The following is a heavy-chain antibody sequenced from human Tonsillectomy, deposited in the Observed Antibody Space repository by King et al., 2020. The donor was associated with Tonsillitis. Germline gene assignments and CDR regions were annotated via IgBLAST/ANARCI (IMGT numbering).Heavy chain of an antibody. J-gene: IGHJ4*02. Sequence: VQLVESGGGLVQPGGSLRLSCAASGFTFSSYSMNWVRQAPGKGLEWVSYISSSSSTIYYADSVKGRFTISRDNAKTSLYLQMNSLRAEDTAVYYCATGNRGGARIGYWGQGTLVTVSS. CDR1: GFTFSSYS. V-gene: IGHV3-48*01. CDR3: ATGNRGGARIGY. CDR2: ISSSSSTI. D-gene: IGHD1-14*01.